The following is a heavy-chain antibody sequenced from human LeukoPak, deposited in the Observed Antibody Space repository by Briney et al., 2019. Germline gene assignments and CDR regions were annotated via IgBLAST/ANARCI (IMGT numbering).Heavy chain of an antibody. V-gene: IGHV4-4*07. Sequence: SETLPLTCTVSGGSISGYYWSWIRQPAGKGLEWIGRIYTSGITNYNPSLKSRVTMSVDTSKNQFSLKLSSVTAADTAVYYCARDSVGGEYFDYWGQGTLVTVSS. D-gene: IGHD3-10*01. CDR2: IYTSGIT. CDR3: ARDSVGGEYFDY. J-gene: IGHJ4*02. CDR1: GGSISGYY.